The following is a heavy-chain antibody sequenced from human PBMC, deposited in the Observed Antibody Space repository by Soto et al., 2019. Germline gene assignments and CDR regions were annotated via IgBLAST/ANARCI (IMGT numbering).Heavy chain of an antibody. V-gene: IGHV4-39*01. D-gene: IGHD6-13*01. CDR3: ARLAAAGSPADY. J-gene: IGHJ4*02. CDR1: GGSISSSSYY. CDR2: IYYSGST. Sequence: SETLTLTCTVSGGSISSSSYYWGWIRQPPGKGLEWIGSIYYSGSTYYNPSLKSRVTISVDTSKNQFSLKLSSVTAADTAVYYCARLAAAGSPADYWGQGTLVTVSS.